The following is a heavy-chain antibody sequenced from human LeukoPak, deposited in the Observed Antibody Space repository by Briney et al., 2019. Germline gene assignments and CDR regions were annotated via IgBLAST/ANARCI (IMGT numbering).Heavy chain of an antibody. Sequence: GGSLRLSCTVSGFTVSSNSMSWVRQAPGKGLEWVANIKQGGGEKYYVDSVKGRFTISRDNAKNSLYLQMNSLRAEDTAVYYCARDKIVGATHFDYWGQGTLVTVSS. CDR1: GFTVSSNS. CDR3: ARDKIVGATHFDY. CDR2: IKQGGGEK. D-gene: IGHD1-26*01. V-gene: IGHV3-7*01. J-gene: IGHJ4*02.